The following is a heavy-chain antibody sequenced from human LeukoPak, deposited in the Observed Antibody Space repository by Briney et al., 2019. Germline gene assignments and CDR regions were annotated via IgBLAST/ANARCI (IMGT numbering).Heavy chain of an antibody. CDR2: IYYSGST. D-gene: IGHD3-3*01. V-gene: IGHV4-59*08. Sequence: SETLSLTCTVSGGSISSYYWSWIRQPPGKGLEWIGYIYYSGSTNYNPSLKSRVTISVDTSKNQFSLKLGSVTAADTAVYYCARTPYRITIFGVVKLGWFDPWGQGTLVTVSS. CDR3: ARTPYRITIFGVVKLGWFDP. CDR1: GGSISSYY. J-gene: IGHJ5*02.